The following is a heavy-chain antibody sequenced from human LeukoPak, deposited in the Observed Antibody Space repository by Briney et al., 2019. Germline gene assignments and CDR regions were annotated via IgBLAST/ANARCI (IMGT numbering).Heavy chain of an antibody. J-gene: IGHJ5*02. CDR3: AKDYYASGSYPTA. Sequence: GGSLRLSCAASGFTVSSNYMSWVRQAPGKGLEWVSVIYSGGSTYYAESVKGRFTVSRDNSKNTVYLQMNSLRVEDTAVYYCAKDYYASGSYPTAWGQGTLVTVSS. D-gene: IGHD3-10*01. CDR2: IYSGGST. V-gene: IGHV3-53*01. CDR1: GFTVSSNY.